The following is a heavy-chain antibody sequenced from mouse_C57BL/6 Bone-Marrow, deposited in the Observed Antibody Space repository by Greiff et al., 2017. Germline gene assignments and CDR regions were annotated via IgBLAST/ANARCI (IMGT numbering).Heavy chain of an antibody. Sequence: EVKVEESGGGLVKPGGSLKLSCAASGFTFSSYAMSWVRQTPEKRLEWVATISDGGSYTYYPDNVKGRFTISRDNAKNNLYLQMSHLKSEDTAMXYCARGGSTMNDYWGQGTTLTVSS. J-gene: IGHJ2*01. V-gene: IGHV5-4*03. CDR2: ISDGGSYT. CDR3: ARGGSTMNDY. CDR1: GFTFSSYA. D-gene: IGHD2-4*01.